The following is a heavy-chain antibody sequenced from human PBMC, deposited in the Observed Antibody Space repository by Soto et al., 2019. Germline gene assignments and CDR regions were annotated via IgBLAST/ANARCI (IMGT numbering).Heavy chain of an antibody. D-gene: IGHD3-3*01. J-gene: IGHJ5*02. CDR1: GYTFTSYD. V-gene: IGHV1-8*01. Sequence: QVQLVQSGAEVKKPGASVKVSCKASGYTFTSYDINWVRQATGQGLEWMGWMNPNSGNTGYAQKFQGRVTMTRNTSISTAYMELSSLRSEDTAVYYCARVRYYDFWSGYYIPESNWFDPWGQGNLVTVSS. CDR2: MNPNSGNT. CDR3: ARVRYYDFWSGYYIPESNWFDP.